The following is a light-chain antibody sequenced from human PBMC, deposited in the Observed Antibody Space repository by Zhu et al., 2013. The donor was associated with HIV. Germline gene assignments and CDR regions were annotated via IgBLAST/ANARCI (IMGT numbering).Light chain of an antibody. V-gene: IGLV3-19*01. Sequence: SSELTQDPAVSVALGQTVRITCQGDSLRSYYASWYQQKPGQAPVLVIYGKNNRPSGIPDRFSGSSSGNXASLTITGAQAEDEADYYCNSRDSSGNHLEVFGGGTKLTVL. CDR2: GKN. CDR3: NSRDSSGNHLEV. CDR1: SLRSYY. J-gene: IGLJ3*02.